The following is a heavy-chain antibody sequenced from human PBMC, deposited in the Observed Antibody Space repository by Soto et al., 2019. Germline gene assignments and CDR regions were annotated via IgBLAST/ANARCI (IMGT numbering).Heavy chain of an antibody. CDR3: ARVSTTVWSGYYDY. J-gene: IGHJ4*02. Sequence: GSLRLSCAASGFTFSSYSMNWVRQAPGKGLEWVSSISSSSSYIYYADSVKGRFTISRDNAKNSLYLQMNSLRAEDTAVYYCARVSTTVWSGYYDYWGQGTLVTVSS. V-gene: IGHV3-21*01. CDR2: ISSSSSYI. D-gene: IGHD3-3*01. CDR1: GFTFSSYS.